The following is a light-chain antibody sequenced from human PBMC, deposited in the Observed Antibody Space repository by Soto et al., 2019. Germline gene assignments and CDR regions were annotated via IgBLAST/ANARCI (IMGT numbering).Light chain of an antibody. Sequence: QSALTQPASVSGSPGQSITIYCTGTSSDVGGYNYLPWYQQKAGKAPKVMIYEVSNRPSGVSNRFSGSKSGNTASLTISGLQAEDEADYYCSSYTTSGTPVFGGGTKLTVL. J-gene: IGLJ3*02. V-gene: IGLV2-14*01. CDR2: EVS. CDR1: SSDVGGYNY. CDR3: SSYTTSGTPV.